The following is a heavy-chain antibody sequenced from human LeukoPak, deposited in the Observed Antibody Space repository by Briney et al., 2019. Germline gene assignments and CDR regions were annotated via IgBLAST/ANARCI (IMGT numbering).Heavy chain of an antibody. V-gene: IGHV3-21*01. CDR3: ARDSDSYGFDY. D-gene: IGHD5-18*01. CDR1: GFTFRSYC. CDR2: ISSVSSYI. Sequence: GGSLRLSCAVSGFTFRSYCMNWVRQAPGKGLEWVSSISSVSSYIYYADSLKGRFTISRDNAKNSLYLQMNSLRAEDTAVYYCARDSDSYGFDYWGQGTLVTVSS. J-gene: IGHJ4*02.